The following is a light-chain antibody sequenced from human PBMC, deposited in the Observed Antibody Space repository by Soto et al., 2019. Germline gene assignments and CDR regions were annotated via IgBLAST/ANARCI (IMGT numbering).Light chain of an antibody. CDR2: GAS. V-gene: IGKV3-15*01. J-gene: IGKJ2*01. Sequence: EIVMTQSPATLSVSPGERATLSCRASQSVSSNLAWYQQKPGRAPRLLIYGASTRATGIPARFSGSGSGTEFPLTISSLQSEDFAVYYWQQYNNWPPYTFGQGTKLEIK. CDR3: QQYNNWPPYT. CDR1: QSVSSN.